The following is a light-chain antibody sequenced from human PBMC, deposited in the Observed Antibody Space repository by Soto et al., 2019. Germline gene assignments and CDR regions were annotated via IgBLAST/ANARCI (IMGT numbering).Light chain of an antibody. Sequence: QSALTQPASVSGSPGQSITISCTGTSSDVGGYNYVSWYQQHPGKAPKLMIYDVSNRPSGVSNRFCGSKSGNTASLTISGLQAEDEDDYYCSSYTSSSTVVFGGGTKLTVL. CDR2: DVS. CDR1: SSDVGGYNY. CDR3: SSYTSSSTVV. V-gene: IGLV2-14*01. J-gene: IGLJ2*01.